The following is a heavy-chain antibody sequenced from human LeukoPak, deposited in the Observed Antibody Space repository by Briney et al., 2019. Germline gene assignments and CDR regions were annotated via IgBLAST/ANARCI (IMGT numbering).Heavy chain of an antibody. Sequence: ASVKVSCKASGYTFTGYYMHWVRQAPGQGLEWMGWINPNSGGTNYAQKFQGRVTMTRDTSISTAYMELSRLRSDDTAVYYGGRSRRTTGTTFHDYWGQGTLVTVSS. CDR1: GYTFTGYY. CDR3: GRSRRTTGTTFHDY. D-gene: IGHD1-1*01. V-gene: IGHV1-2*02. CDR2: INPNSGGT. J-gene: IGHJ4*02.